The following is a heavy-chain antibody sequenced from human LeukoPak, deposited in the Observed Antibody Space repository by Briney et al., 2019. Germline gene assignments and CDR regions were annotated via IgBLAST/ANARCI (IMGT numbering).Heavy chain of an antibody. D-gene: IGHD2-15*01. V-gene: IGHV3-53*01. Sequence: PGGSLRLSCAASGFTVSSNYMSWIRQAPGKGLEWVSVIYSGGSTYNADSVKGRFTISRDSSKNTLYLQMNSLRAEDTAVYYCARDTRRWTLDDWGQGTLVTVSS. CDR3: ARDTRRWTLDD. J-gene: IGHJ4*02. CDR2: IYSGGST. CDR1: GFTVSSNY.